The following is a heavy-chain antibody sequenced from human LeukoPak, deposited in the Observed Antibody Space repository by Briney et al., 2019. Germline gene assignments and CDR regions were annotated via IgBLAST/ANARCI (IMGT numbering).Heavy chain of an antibody. CDR1: GGCISSSSYY. D-gene: IGHD1-26*01. J-gene: IGHJ3*02. CDR2: IYYSGST. V-gene: IGHV4-39*07. CDR3: ARDNSGSYYSAFDI. Sequence: SETLSLTCTVSGGCISSSSYYWGWIRQPPGKGLEWIGSIYYSGSTYYNPSLKSRVTISVDTSKNQFSLKLSSVTAADTAVYYCARDNSGSYYSAFDIWGQGTMVTVSS.